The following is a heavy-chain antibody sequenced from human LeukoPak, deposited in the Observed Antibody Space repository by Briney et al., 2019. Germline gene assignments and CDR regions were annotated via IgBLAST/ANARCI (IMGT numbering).Heavy chain of an antibody. D-gene: IGHD6-19*01. Sequence: ASVKVSCKASGYTFTGYYMHWVRQAPGQGLEWMGWINPNSGGTNYAQKFQGRVTMTRDTSISTAYMELSRLRSDDTAVYYCARSPYSSGWYGGYYYMDVWGKGTTVTASS. V-gene: IGHV1-2*02. CDR3: ARSPYSSGWYGGYYYMDV. CDR2: INPNSGGT. J-gene: IGHJ6*03. CDR1: GYTFTGYY.